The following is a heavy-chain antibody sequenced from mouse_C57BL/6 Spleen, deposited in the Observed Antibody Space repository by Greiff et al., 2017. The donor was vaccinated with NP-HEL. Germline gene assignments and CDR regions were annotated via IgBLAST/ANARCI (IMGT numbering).Heavy chain of an antibody. J-gene: IGHJ2*01. CDR2: IYPCDSDT. D-gene: IGHD2-12*01. CDR1: GYTFTSYW. Sequence: QVQLQQPGAELVRPGSSVKLSCKASGYTFTSYWMDWVKQRPGQGLEWIGNIYPCDSDTHYNQKFKDKATLTVDKSSSTAYMQLSSLTSEDSAVYYCVRGVTAYFDYWGQVTTLTVSS. V-gene: IGHV1-61*01. CDR3: VRGVTAYFDY.